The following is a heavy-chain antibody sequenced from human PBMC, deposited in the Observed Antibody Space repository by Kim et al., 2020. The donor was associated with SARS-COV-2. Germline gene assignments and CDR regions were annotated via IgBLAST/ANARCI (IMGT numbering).Heavy chain of an antibody. V-gene: IGHV7-4-1*02. J-gene: IGHJ2*01. Sequence: ASVKVSCKASGYTFTSYAMNWVRQAPGQGLEWMGWINTNTGNPTYAQGFTGRFVFSLDTSVSTAYLQISSLKAEDTAVYYCARDGSLDSGSVQWAVHFDLWGRGTLVTVSS. D-gene: IGHD1-26*01. CDR3: ARDGSLDSGSVQWAVHFDL. CDR1: GYTFTSYA. CDR2: INTNTGNP.